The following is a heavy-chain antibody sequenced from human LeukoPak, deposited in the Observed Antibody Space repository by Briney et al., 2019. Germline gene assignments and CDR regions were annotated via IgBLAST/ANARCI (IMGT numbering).Heavy chain of an antibody. J-gene: IGHJ6*03. Sequence: GASVKVPCKASGYTFTGYYMHWVRQAPGQGLEWMGWINPNSGGTNYAQKFQGRVTMTRDTSISTAYLELSNMRSEDTAVYYCARVRWFGEGNYMDVWGTGTAVTVSS. V-gene: IGHV1-2*02. CDR3: ARVRWFGEGNYMDV. D-gene: IGHD3-10*01. CDR1: GYTFTGYY. CDR2: INPNSGGT.